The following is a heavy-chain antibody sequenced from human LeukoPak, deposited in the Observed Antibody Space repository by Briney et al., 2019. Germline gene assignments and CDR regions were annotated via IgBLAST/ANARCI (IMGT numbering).Heavy chain of an antibody. D-gene: IGHD3-9*01. CDR2: INGDESST. Sequence: GGSLRLSCAASGFIFSSYWMHWVRQGAGKGLVWVSRINGDESSTNYADSVKGRFTISRDNARNTLFLQMNSLRSEDTAVYYCARWDFLTGSGDYWGHGTLVTVSS. J-gene: IGHJ4*01. CDR3: ARWDFLTGSGDY. CDR1: GFIFSSYW. V-gene: IGHV3-74*01.